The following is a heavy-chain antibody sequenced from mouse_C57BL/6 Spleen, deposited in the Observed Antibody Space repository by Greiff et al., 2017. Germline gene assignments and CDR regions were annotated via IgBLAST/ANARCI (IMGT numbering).Heavy chain of an antibody. CDR2: IHPNSGST. D-gene: IGHD2-4*01. CDR1: GYTFTSYW. V-gene: IGHV1-64*01. Sequence: QVQLQQPGAELVKPGASVKLSCKASGYTFTSYWMHWVKQRPGQGLEWIGMIHPNSGSTNYNEKFKSKATLTVDKSSSTAYMQLSSLTSEDSAVYYCARALYYDYPWFAYWGQGTLVTVSA. CDR3: ARALYYDYPWFAY. J-gene: IGHJ3*01.